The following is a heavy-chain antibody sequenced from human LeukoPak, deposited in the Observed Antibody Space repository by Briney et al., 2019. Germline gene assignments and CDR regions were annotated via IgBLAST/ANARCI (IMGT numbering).Heavy chain of an antibody. D-gene: IGHD3-9*01. CDR3: TPSQEYYDILTGYFFPPAFDI. CDR2: IKSKTDGGTT. J-gene: IGHJ3*02. V-gene: IGHV3-15*01. CDR1: GFTFSNAW. Sequence: GGSLRLSCAASGFTFSNAWMSWVRQAPGKGLEWVGRIKSKTDGGTTDYAAPVKGRFTISRDDSKNTLYLQMNSLKTEDTAVYYCTPSQEYYDILTGYFFPPAFDIWGQGTMVTVSS.